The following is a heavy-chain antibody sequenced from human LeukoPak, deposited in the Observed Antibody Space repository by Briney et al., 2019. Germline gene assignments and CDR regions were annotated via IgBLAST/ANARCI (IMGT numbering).Heavy chain of an antibody. V-gene: IGHV4-59*01. D-gene: IGHD5-18*01. CDR1: GGSISSYY. CDR3: ARGGYSYRPVY. Sequence: PSETLFLTCTVSGGSISSYYWSWIRQPPGKGLEWIGYIYYSGSTNYNPSLKSRVTISVDTSKNQFSLKLSSVTAADTAVYYCARGGYSYRPVYWGQGTLVTVAS. CDR2: IYYSGST. J-gene: IGHJ4*02.